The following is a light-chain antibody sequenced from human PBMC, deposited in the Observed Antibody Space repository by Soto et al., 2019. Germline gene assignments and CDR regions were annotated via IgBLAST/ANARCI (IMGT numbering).Light chain of an antibody. CDR2: KVY. V-gene: IGKV1-5*03. CDR1: QNINPW. J-gene: IGKJ5*01. CDR3: QQYNSDIGVT. Sequence: DIQMTQSPSTLSACVGDRVTITCRASQNINPWLAWYQQKPGKAPKLLISKVYSLESGVPSRFSGSGSGTEFTLTISSLQPGDFATYYCQQYNSDIGVTFGQGTRLEIK.